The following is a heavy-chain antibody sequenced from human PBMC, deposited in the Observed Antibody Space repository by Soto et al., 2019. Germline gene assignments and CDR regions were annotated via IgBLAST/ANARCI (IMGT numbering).Heavy chain of an antibody. CDR1: GFTFTSSA. CDR2: IVVGSGNT. J-gene: IGHJ4*02. Sequence: GASVKVSCKASGFTFTSSAMQWVRQARGQRLEWIGWIVVGSGNTNYAQKFQERVTITRDMSTSTAYMELSSLRSEDTAVYYCAAVTFGGVIVPDYWGQGTLVTVSS. D-gene: IGHD3-16*02. CDR3: AAVTFGGVIVPDY. V-gene: IGHV1-58*02.